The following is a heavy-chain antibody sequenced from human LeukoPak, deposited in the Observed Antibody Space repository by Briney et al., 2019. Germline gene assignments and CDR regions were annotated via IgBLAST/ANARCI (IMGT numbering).Heavy chain of an antibody. CDR2: IWYDGSNK. CDR1: GFTFTSYG. V-gene: IGHV3-33*01. J-gene: IGHJ5*02. D-gene: IGHD3-9*01. Sequence: GRSLRLSCAASGFTFTSYGMHWVRQAPGKGLEWVAVIWYDGSNKYYADSVKGRFTISRDNSKNTLYLQMNSLRTEDTAVYYCARYQTDDIMSGLRGFDPWGQGTLVTVSS. CDR3: ARYQTDDIMSGLRGFDP.